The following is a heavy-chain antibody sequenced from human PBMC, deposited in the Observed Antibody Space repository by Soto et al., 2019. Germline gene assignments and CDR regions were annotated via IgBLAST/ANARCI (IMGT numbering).Heavy chain of an antibody. CDR1: GYTFTNYY. D-gene: IGHD6-19*01. J-gene: IGHJ3*02. CDR3: ARVGSSGWYDAFDI. CDR2: MHPSGYST. Sequence: QVQLVQSGAEVQKPGASVKVSCKASGYTFTNYYRHWVRQAPGQGLEWMGVMHPSGYSTTSALKFQGRVTMTSDTSTSTVSMELSSLTSEDTGVYYCARVGSSGWYDAFDIWGQGTMVTVSS. V-gene: IGHV1-46*03.